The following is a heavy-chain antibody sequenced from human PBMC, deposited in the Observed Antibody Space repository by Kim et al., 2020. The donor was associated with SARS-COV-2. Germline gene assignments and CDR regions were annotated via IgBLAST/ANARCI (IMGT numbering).Heavy chain of an antibody. CDR3: ARGEDSSGYKPLDY. V-gene: IGHV4-34*01. D-gene: IGHD3-22*01. Sequence: TPSLKSRVTISVDTSKNQFSLKLSSVTAADTAVYYCARGEDSSGYKPLDYWGQGTLVTVSS. J-gene: IGHJ4*02.